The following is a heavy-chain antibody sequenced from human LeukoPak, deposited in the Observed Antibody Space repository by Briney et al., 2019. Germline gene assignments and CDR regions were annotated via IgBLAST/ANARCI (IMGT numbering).Heavy chain of an antibody. D-gene: IGHD3-16*02. V-gene: IGHV7-4-1*02. CDR3: ARALDSLGGLSLPDY. CDR1: GYTFTGYY. Sequence: APVKVSCKASGYTFTGYYMHWVRQAPGQGLGFMGWIHPSTGNPAYAQGFSGRFVFSLDTSVTTTYLQISDLKTEDTAVYFCARALDSLGGLSLPDYWGQGTLVTVSS. CDR2: IHPSTGNP. J-gene: IGHJ4*02.